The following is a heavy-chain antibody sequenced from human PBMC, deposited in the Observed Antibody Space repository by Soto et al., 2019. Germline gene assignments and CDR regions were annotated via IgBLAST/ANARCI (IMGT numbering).Heavy chain of an antibody. CDR1: GFTVSISY. D-gene: IGHD6-19*01. CDR3: ARGKGIGWYESSDY. Sequence: GGSLRLSCAASGFTVSISYMSWVRQAPGKGLECVSTIYRDGSTYYADSVEGRFTISRDNSKNTLYLQMNSLRAEDTATYYCARGKGIGWYESSDYWGQGTLITVSS. CDR2: IYRDGST. V-gene: IGHV3-53*01. J-gene: IGHJ4*02.